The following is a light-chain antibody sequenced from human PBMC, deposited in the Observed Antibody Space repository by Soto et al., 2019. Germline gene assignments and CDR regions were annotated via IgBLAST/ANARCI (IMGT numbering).Light chain of an antibody. V-gene: IGKV1-5*01. CDR3: QQHT. CDR2: DAS. J-gene: IGKJ2*01. CDR1: QTISNW. Sequence: DIQMTQSPSTLSASVGDRVTITCRASQTISNWLAWYQQKPGKAPRLLIYDASTLESGVPSRFSGSASGTEFTHTISSLQPDDFATYYCQQHTFGQGTKLEIK.